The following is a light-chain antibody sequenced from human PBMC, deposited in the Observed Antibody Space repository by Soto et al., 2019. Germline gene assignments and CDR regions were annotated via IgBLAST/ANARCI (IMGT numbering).Light chain of an antibody. J-gene: IGLJ2*01. CDR2: DVS. CDR1: SSDIGAFPY. Sequence: QSALSQPRSVSGSPGQSVTISCTGTSSDIGAFPYVSWYQKYPGKAPKLIISDVSIRPSGVSPRFSASKSGNTASLTVSGLQAEDEADYYCATYTTSGTQVFGGGTKVTVL. V-gene: IGLV2-14*01. CDR3: ATYTTSGTQV.